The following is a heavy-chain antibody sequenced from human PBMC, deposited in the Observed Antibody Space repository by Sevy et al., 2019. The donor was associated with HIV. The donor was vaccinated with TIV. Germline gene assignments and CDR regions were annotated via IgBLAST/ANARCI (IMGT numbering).Heavy chain of an antibody. CDR1: GGSISSSNW. CDR2: IYHSGST. Sequence: SETLSLTCAVSGGSISSSNWWSWVRQPPGKGLEWIGEIYHSGSTNYNPSLKSRVTISVDKSKNQFSLKLSFVTAADTAVYYCARGEYSTDNWFDPWGQGTLVTVSS. CDR3: ARGEYSTDNWFDP. D-gene: IGHD6-6*01. J-gene: IGHJ5*02. V-gene: IGHV4-4*02.